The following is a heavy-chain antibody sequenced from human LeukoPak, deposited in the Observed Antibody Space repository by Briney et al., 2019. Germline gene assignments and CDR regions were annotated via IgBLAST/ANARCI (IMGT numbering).Heavy chain of an antibody. J-gene: IGHJ4*02. V-gene: IGHV4-39*01. CDR2: IYHGGAT. CDR3: VRRGYTLVPL. CDR1: GGSVTNIDSY. Sequence: PSETLSFTCTVSGGSVTNIDSYWVWVRQAPGKGLEWVGSIYHGGATYYNPALRSRLAISADASKNQFSVKLTSVTAADTAVYYCVRRGYTLVPLWGQGTLVTVSS. D-gene: IGHD2-8*02.